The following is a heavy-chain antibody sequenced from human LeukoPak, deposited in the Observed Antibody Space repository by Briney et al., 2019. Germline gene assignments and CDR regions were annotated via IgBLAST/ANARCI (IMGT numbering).Heavy chain of an antibody. J-gene: IGHJ5*02. CDR1: GGSFSGYY. Sequence: SETLSLTCAVYGGSFSGYYWSWIRQPPGKGLEWIGEINHSGSTNYNPSLKSRVTISVDTSKNQFSLKLSSVTAADTAVYYCARAPYDYGSGSDYPWGQGTLVTVSS. CDR3: ARAPYDYGSGSDYP. D-gene: IGHD3-10*01. CDR2: INHSGST. V-gene: IGHV4-34*01.